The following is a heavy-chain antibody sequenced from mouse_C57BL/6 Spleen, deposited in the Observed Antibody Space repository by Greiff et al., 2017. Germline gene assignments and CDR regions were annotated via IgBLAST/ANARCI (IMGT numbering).Heavy chain of an antibody. V-gene: IGHV1-55*01. D-gene: IGHD2-5*01. J-gene: IGHJ1*03. CDR1: GYTFTSYW. CDR2: IYPGSGST. Sequence: QVQLQQPGAELVKPGASVKMSCKASGYTFTSYWITWVKQRPGQGLEWIGDIYPGSGSTNYNEKFKSKATLTVDTSSSTAYMQLSSLTSEDSAVYYCARWHSNYGYFDVWGTGTTVTVSS. CDR3: ARWHSNYGYFDV.